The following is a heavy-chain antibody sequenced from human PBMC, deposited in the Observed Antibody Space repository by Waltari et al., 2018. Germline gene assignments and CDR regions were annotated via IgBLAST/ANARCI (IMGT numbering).Heavy chain of an antibody. D-gene: IGHD3-16*01. V-gene: IGHV4-59*01. Sequence: QVQLQESGPGLVKPSETLSLTCTVSGGSISSYYWSWIRQPPGKGLEWIGYIYYSGSTNYNPSLKRRVTRSVDTSKNQFSLKLSSVTAADTAVYYCAREVEGGFDYWGQGTLVTVSS. J-gene: IGHJ4*02. CDR1: GGSISSYY. CDR2: IYYSGST. CDR3: AREVEGGFDY.